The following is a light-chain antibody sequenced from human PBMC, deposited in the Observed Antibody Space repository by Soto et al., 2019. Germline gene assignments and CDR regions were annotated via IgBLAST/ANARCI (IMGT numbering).Light chain of an antibody. J-gene: IGLJ1*01. V-gene: IGLV2-11*01. Sequence: LTQPHSVSGSPGQSVAISCSGTNSDVGGYNYVSWYQQHPGKAPKLIIFDVNKRPSGVPDRFSGSKSGSTASLTISGLQAVDEAGYYCCSSGGRFSIVGSGTKVT. CDR1: NSDVGGYNY. CDR2: DVN. CDR3: CSSGGRFSI.